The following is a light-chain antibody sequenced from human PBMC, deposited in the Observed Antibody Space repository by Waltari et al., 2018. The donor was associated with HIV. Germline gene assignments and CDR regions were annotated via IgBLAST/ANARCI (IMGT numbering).Light chain of an antibody. Sequence: EIVLTQSPATLSLSPGEGATLSCRASQSITSSHLAWYRQRPGQAPRLLIYDASSRPTGTPDRFSGSGSGTEFTLTISRVESEDFAVYFCQQYAVSPRTFGQGTKVEMK. CDR1: QSITSSH. V-gene: IGKV3-20*01. CDR2: DAS. J-gene: IGKJ2*01. CDR3: QQYAVSPRT.